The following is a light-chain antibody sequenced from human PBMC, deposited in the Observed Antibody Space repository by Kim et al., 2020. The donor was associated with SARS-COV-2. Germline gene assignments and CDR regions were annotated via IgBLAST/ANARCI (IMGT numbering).Light chain of an antibody. Sequence: EIVMTQSPATLSVSPGERATLSCRASQSVSSNLAWYQQKPGQAPRLLIYGASTRATDIPARFSGSGSGTEFTLTISSLQSEDFAVYYCQQYNNWPYTFGQGNKREIK. CDR1: QSVSSN. CDR2: GAS. CDR3: QQYNNWPYT. V-gene: IGKV3-15*01. J-gene: IGKJ2*01.